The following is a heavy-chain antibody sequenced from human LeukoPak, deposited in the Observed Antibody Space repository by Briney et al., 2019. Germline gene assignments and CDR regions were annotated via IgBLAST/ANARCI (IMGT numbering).Heavy chain of an antibody. CDR2: IDPSGGDT. CDR3: ARTWIQLSAFDV. D-gene: IGHD5-18*01. CDR1: AFTLTTYY. V-gene: IGHV1-46*01. J-gene: IGHJ3*01. Sequence: ASVKVSCKASAFTLTTYYMHWVRQAPGQGLEWMGIIDPSGGDTSYSQKFQGRVTMTGDMSTNTVYMELSSLTSEDTAVYYCARTWIQLSAFDVWGQGAMVTVSS.